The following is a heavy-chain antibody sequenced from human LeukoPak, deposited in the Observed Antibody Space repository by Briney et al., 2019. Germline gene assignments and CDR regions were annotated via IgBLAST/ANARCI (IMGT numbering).Heavy chain of an antibody. Sequence: SQTLSLTCAISGDSVSNNSAAWNWIRQSPSRGLEWLGRTYYRSKWFNDYAVSVNSRITINPDTSKNQFSLQLNSVTPEDTAVYYCARSFDYVRGSYRLMLNAFDIWGQGTMVTVSS. CDR1: GDSVSNNSAA. D-gene: IGHD3-16*02. J-gene: IGHJ3*02. CDR3: ARSFDYVRGSYRLMLNAFDI. CDR2: TYYRSKWFN. V-gene: IGHV6-1*01.